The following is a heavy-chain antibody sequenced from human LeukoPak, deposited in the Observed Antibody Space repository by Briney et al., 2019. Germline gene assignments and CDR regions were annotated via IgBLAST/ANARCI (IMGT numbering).Heavy chain of an antibody. CDR3: VREHDSGCDF. V-gene: IGHV3-48*01. CDR2: ISSSGGST. J-gene: IGHJ4*02. D-gene: IGHD3-10*01. CDR1: GFTFSSYS. Sequence: GGSLRLSCATSGFTFSSYSMNWVRQAPGRGLEWISYISSSGGSTYYSDSVKGRFTISRDNAKNSLYLEMNSLRAEDTAIYYCVREHDSGCDFWGQGTLVTVSS.